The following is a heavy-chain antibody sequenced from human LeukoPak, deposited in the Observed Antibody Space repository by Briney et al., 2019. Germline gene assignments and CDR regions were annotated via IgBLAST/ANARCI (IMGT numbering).Heavy chain of an antibody. Sequence: GGSLRLSCAASGYTSSTYAMTWVRQAPGKGLEWVASIRKDGNDKYYMDSVKGRFTISRDDAKNSLFLQMNSLRDEDTAVYYCARCRSPLAALFDYWGQGTLVTVSS. CDR1: GYTSSTYA. D-gene: IGHD6-6*01. CDR2: IRKDGNDK. V-gene: IGHV3-7*01. CDR3: ARCRSPLAALFDY. J-gene: IGHJ4*02.